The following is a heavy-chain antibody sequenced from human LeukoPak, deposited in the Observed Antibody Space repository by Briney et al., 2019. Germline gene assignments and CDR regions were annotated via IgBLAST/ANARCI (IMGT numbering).Heavy chain of an antibody. CDR2: ISGSGGST. J-gene: IGHJ3*02. V-gene: IGHV3-23*01. Sequence: ETLSLTCTVSGYSISSGYYWGWIRQPPGQGLEWVSAISGSGGSTYYADSVKGRFIISRDNSKNTLYLQMNSLRAEDTAVYYCATHGDSDAFDIWGQGTMVTVSS. CDR3: ATHGDSDAFDI. CDR1: GYSISSGYY. D-gene: IGHD4-17*01.